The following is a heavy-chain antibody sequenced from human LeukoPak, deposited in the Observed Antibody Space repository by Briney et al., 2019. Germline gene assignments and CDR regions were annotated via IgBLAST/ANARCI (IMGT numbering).Heavy chain of an antibody. J-gene: IGHJ4*02. V-gene: IGHV5-51*01. CDR1: GGTFSSYA. CDR3: ARLGIQLWLGD. CDR2: IYPGDSDT. Sequence: KVSCKASGGTFSSYAISWVRQAPGQGLEWMGIIYPGDSDTRYSPSFQGQVTISADKSISTAYLQWSSLKASDTAMYYCARLGIQLWLGDWGQGTLVTVSS. D-gene: IGHD5-18*01.